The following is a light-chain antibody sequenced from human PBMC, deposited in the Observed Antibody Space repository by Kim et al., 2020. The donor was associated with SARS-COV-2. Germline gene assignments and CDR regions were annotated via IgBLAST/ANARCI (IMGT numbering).Light chain of an antibody. CDR1: SSDVGAYNY. V-gene: IGLV2-14*01. CDR3: GTWDSGLGWL. J-gene: IGLJ3*02. Sequence: QSALTQPASVSGSPGQSITISCTGTSSDVGAYNYVSWYQHHPGKAPKLMIYEVNNRPSGVSNRFSGSKSGNTASLTISGLQAEDEADYYCGTWDSGLGWLFGGGTKVTVL. CDR2: EVN.